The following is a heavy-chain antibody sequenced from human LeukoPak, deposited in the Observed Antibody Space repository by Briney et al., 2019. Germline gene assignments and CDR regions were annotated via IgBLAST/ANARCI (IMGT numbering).Heavy chain of an antibody. V-gene: IGHV4-39*07. CDR3: ARGSRRITMIVVAFPTPNWFDP. CDR1: GGSISSGGYY. CDR2: INHSGST. J-gene: IGHJ5*02. D-gene: IGHD3-22*01. Sequence: PSETLSLTCTVSGGSISSGGYYWSWIRQPPGKGLEWIGEINHSGSTNYNPSLKSRVTISVDTSKNQFSLKLSSVTAADTAVYYCARGSRRITMIVVAFPTPNWFDPWGQGTLVTVSS.